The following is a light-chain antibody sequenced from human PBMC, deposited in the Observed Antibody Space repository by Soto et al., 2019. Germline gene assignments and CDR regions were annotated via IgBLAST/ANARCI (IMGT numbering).Light chain of an antibody. CDR3: QEYYNRPPDT. CDR1: QSVNKN. Sequence: EIVMTQSPATLSVFPWERATLSCRASQSVNKNLAWYQQKPGQAPRLLIYGASTRATGIPARFSGSGSGTEFTFTISSLQSDDFALYYCQEYYNRPPDTFGQGTKVEI. V-gene: IGKV3-15*01. CDR2: GAS. J-gene: IGKJ2*01.